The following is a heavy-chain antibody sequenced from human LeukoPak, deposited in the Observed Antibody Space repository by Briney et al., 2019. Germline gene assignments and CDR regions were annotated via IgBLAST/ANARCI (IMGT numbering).Heavy chain of an antibody. V-gene: IGHV3-23*01. D-gene: IGHD1-26*01. CDR3: AKCHSGNYYYGMDV. CDR2: ISGSGGST. J-gene: IGHJ6*02. Sequence: PGGSLRLSCAASGFTFSSYAMSWVHQAPGKGLEWVSGISGSGGSTYYADSVKGRFTISRDNSKNTLYLQMNSLRAEDTAVYYCAKCHSGNYYYGMDVWGQGTTVTVSS. CDR1: GFTFSSYA.